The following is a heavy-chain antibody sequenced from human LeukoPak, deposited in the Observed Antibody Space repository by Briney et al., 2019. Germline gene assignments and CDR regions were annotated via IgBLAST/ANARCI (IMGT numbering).Heavy chain of an antibody. J-gene: IGHJ4*02. CDR3: AREQHYYDSSGWYYFDY. Sequence: GGSLRLSCAASGFTFSSYAMSWVRQAPGKGLEWVSAISGSGGSTYYADSVKGRFTISRDNSKNTLYLQMNSLRAEDTAVYYCAREQHYYDSSGWYYFDYWGQGTLVTVSS. CDR1: GFTFSSYA. V-gene: IGHV3-23*01. CDR2: ISGSGGST. D-gene: IGHD3-22*01.